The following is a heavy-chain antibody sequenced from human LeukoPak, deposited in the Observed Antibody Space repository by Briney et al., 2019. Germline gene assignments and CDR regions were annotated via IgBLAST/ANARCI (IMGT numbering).Heavy chain of an antibody. J-gene: IGHJ4*02. V-gene: IGHV4-59*01. CDR2: ISYSGST. CDR1: GGSISGYY. D-gene: IGHD6-19*01. CDR3: ARDGRAGSLFAY. Sequence: SSETLSLTCTVSGGSISGYYWSWIRQPPGKGLEWVGYISYSGSTNYNPSLKSRVTISVDTSKNQFSLKLSSVTAADTAIYYCARDGRAGSLFAYWGQGTLVTVSS.